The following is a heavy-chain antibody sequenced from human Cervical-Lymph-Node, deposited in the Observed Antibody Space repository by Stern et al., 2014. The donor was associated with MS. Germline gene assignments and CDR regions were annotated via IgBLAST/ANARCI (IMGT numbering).Heavy chain of an antibody. D-gene: IGHD5-12*01. Sequence: QVQLQESGPGLVKPSETLSLTCTVSGGSISSYYWSWIRQPPGNGLEWIGYIYYSGSTNYNPSLKSRVTISIDTSKKQFSLKLTSGTAGDTAGVFCGGKFALGGSVLDYWGQGTLVPGSS. CDR1: GGSISSYY. CDR2: IYYSGST. CDR3: GGKFALGGSVLDY. V-gene: IGHV4-59*01. J-gene: IGHJ4*02.